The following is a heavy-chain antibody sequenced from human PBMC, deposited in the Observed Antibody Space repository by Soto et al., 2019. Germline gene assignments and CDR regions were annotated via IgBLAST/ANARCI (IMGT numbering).Heavy chain of an antibody. CDR3: TKGGYDLIYNFGMDV. CDR2: ISSDGDTI. Sequence: EVQLIESGGGWVQPGTSLRVSCAASGFTFHEYAMHWVRQAPGKGLEWVSGISSDGDTIAYADSVQGRFTVFRDNAKNSLYLQMNSLRAADTALYYCTKGGYDLIYNFGMDVWGQGTTVTVSS. D-gene: IGHD5-12*01. CDR1: GFTFHEYA. V-gene: IGHV3-9*01. J-gene: IGHJ6*02.